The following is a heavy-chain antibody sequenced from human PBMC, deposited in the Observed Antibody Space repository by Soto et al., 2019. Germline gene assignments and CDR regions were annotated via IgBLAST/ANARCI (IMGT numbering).Heavy chain of an antibody. CDR3: ARGWSRYCSGGSCHSRSAFDY. CDR1: GRTFSTYA. CDR2: ILPPLGTT. V-gene: IGHV1-69*13. J-gene: IGHJ4*02. Sequence: SVKVSCRAYGRTFSTYAFSWVRQAPGLGLEWMGGILPPLGTTNYAQRFQGRLTITADESTSTVYMELSSLRSDDTAVYYCARGWSRYCSGGSCHSRSAFDYWGQGTQITVPS. D-gene: IGHD2-15*01.